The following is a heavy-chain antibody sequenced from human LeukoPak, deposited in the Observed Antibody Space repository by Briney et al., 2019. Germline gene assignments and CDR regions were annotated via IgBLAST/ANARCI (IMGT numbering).Heavy chain of an antibody. CDR3: AKERLTGPGIGVAGGGYFDY. J-gene: IGHJ4*01. CDR1: GFTFSSYS. V-gene: IGHV3-23*01. CDR2: INDSGGST. D-gene: IGHD6-19*01. Sequence: GGSLRLSCAASGFTFSSYSMSWVRQAPGKGLELVSPINDSGGSTYYADSVKGRFTISRDNSKNTLYLQMNSLRAEDTAVYYCAKERLTGPGIGVAGGGYFDYWGQGTLVTVSS.